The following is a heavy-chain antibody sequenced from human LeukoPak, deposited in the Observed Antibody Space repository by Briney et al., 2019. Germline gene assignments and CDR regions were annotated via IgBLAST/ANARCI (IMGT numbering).Heavy chain of an antibody. V-gene: IGHV3-23*01. CDR2: ISSSGGGT. J-gene: IGHJ4*02. Sequence: GGSLRLSCAASGFTFNSYAMSWVRQAPEKGLEWVATISSSGGGTYYADPVKGRFTISRDDSKNTLYLQMNSLRAEDTAVYYCAKDLGRYRNNYFDYWGQGTLVTVSS. CDR1: GFTFNSYA. D-gene: IGHD1-26*01. CDR3: AKDLGRYRNNYFDY.